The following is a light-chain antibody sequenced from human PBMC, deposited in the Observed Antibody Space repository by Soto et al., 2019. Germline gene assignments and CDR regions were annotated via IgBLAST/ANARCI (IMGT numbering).Light chain of an antibody. V-gene: IGKV3-20*01. Sequence: EIVLTQSPGTLAFSPGERATLSSKASQSDSSRFLAWYQQKPGQAPRLLMYGASSRTTGIPDRFSGTGSGTDFTLTISRLEPEDFAVYYCQQYGSSPYTLGLGTKVDIK. CDR3: QQYGSSPYT. CDR2: GAS. J-gene: IGKJ2*01. CDR1: QSDSSRF.